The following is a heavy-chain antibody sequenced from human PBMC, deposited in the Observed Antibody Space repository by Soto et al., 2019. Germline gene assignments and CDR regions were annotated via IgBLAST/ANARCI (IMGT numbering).Heavy chain of an antibody. CDR1: GGTFSSYA. CDR3: AREEECISTSCYSDYYYGMDV. D-gene: IGHD2-2*01. V-gene: IGHV1-69*12. J-gene: IGHJ6*02. CDR2: IIPIFGTA. Sequence: QVQLVQSGAEVKKPGSSVKVSCKASGGTFSSYAISWVRQAPGQGLEWMGGIIPIFGTANYAQKFQGSVTITADESTSTAYMELSSLRSEDTAVYYCAREEECISTSCYSDYYYGMDVWGQGTTVTVSS.